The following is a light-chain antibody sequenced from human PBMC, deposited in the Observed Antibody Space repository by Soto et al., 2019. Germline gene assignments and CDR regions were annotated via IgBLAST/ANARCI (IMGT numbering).Light chain of an antibody. CDR2: MNN. CDR1: SSNIGTNT. Sequence: QSVLTQPPSASGTPGQRVTISCSGSSSNIGTNTVNWYQQLPGMAPKLLIYMNNQRPSGVPDRFSGSKSGTSASLAISGRQSDDEADYYCAAKDDSLNGVVFGGGTKLTVL. CDR3: AAKDDSLNGVV. V-gene: IGLV1-44*01. J-gene: IGLJ2*01.